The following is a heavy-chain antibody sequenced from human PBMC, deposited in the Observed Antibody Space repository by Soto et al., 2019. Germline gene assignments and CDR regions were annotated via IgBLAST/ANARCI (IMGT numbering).Heavy chain of an antibody. CDR2: IYYSGST. V-gene: IGHV4-31*03. CDR1: GCSLSRGGFY. D-gene: IGHD1-1*01. J-gene: IGHJ6*02. CDR3: AREGTAGDYYYYGMDV. Sequence: PSETLSPTRTFSGCSLSRGGFYLSWIRPQPRKGLEWIGYIYYSGSTYYNPSLESRVTISVDTSKNQFSLKLSSVTAADTAVYYCAREGTAGDYYYYGMDVWGQGTTVTVSS.